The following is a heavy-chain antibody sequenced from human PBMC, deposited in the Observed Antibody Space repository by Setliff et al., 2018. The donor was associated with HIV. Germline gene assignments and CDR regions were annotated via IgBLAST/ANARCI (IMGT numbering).Heavy chain of an antibody. D-gene: IGHD2-15*01. V-gene: IGHV4-59*06. Sequence: PSETLSLTCTVSGGSVGSSYWSWIRQHSGKGLEWIGYIYYSGSTYYNPSLESRLIMSVDPSKSQFSLKLNSVTAADTAVYYCARGRNFRDIRDSLFDLWGQGTLVTVSS. CDR2: IYYSGST. CDR3: ARGRNFRDIRDSLFDL. J-gene: IGHJ4*02. CDR1: GGSVGSSY.